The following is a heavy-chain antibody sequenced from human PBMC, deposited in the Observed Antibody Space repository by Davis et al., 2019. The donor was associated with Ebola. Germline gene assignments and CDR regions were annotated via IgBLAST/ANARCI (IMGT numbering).Heavy chain of an antibody. J-gene: IGHJ4*02. Sequence: PAGSLRLSCAVSGDSISSSRYHWGWVRQSPDKGLEWIGNFYDSGSTYYNPSFRSRVTISVDSPNNHFSLRLTSVTAADTAVYYCARLSPVGATVDYWGQGTLVTVSS. D-gene: IGHD1-26*01. V-gene: IGHV4-39*02. CDR2: FYDSGST. CDR1: GDSISSSRYH. CDR3: ARLSPVGATVDY.